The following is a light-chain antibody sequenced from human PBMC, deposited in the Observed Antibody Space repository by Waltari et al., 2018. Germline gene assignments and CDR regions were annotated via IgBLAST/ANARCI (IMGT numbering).Light chain of an antibody. J-gene: IGKJ2*01. CDR3: QQYGTSPYT. V-gene: IGKV3-20*01. CDR2: GAS. Sequence: EIVLTQSPGTLSLSPGERATLSCRASQSVRSNYLAWDQQKPGHAPRLLIYGASSSATGIPDRFSGSGSGTEFTLTISILEPEDFAVFYCQQYGTSPYTFGQGTKLDI. CDR1: QSVRSNY.